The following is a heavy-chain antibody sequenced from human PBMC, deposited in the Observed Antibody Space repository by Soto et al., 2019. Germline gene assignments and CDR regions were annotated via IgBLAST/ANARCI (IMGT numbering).Heavy chain of an antibody. J-gene: IGHJ6*02. CDR2: ISGSGGYT. Sequence: GGSLRLSCAASGFTFSSYAMSWVRLAPGKGLEWVSTISGSGGYTYYADSVKGRFTVSRDNSKNTLYLQMNSLRAEDTAVYYCAKGTTADYHYYYGMDVWGQGTTVTVSS. V-gene: IGHV3-23*01. CDR1: GFTFSSYA. D-gene: IGHD2-21*02. CDR3: AKGTTADYHYYYGMDV.